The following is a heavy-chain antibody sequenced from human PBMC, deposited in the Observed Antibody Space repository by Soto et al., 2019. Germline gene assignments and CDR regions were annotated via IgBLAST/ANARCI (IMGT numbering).Heavy chain of an antibody. CDR3: ARADPYYYGSGPRDYYGMDV. Sequence: QVQLVESGGGVVQPGRSLRLSCAASGFTFSSYGMHWVRQAPGKGLEWVVVIWYDGSNKYYADSVKGRFTISRDNSKNTLYLQMKSLRAEDTAVYYCARADPYYYGSGPRDYYGMDVWGQGTTVTVSS. D-gene: IGHD3-10*01. CDR1: GFTFSSYG. J-gene: IGHJ6*02. V-gene: IGHV3-33*01. CDR2: IWYDGSNK.